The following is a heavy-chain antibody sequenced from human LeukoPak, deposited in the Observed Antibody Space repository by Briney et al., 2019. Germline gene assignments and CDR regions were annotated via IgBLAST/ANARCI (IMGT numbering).Heavy chain of an antibody. V-gene: IGHV4-59*08. Sequence: SETLSLTCTVSSGSISSYYWSWIRQPPGKGLEWIGYVHHSGSTNYNPSLKSRVTTSVDTSKNQLSLRLSSVTAADTAVYYCATRGKYGAGATAFDYWGQGTLVTVSP. CDR1: SGSISSYY. CDR2: VHHSGST. J-gene: IGHJ4*02. D-gene: IGHD4-17*01. CDR3: ATRGKYGAGATAFDY.